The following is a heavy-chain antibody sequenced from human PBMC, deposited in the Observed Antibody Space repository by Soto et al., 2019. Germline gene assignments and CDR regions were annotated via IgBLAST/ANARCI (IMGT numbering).Heavy chain of an antibody. J-gene: IGHJ4*02. Sequence: GGSLRLSCAASGFTFSSYAMHWVRQAPGKGLEWVAVISYDGSNKYYADSVKGRFTISRDNSKNTLYLQMNSLRAEDTAVYYCARDILTGYYLGTLDYWGQGTLVTVSS. D-gene: IGHD3-9*01. V-gene: IGHV3-30-3*01. CDR1: GFTFSSYA. CDR3: ARDILTGYYLGTLDY. CDR2: ISYDGSNK.